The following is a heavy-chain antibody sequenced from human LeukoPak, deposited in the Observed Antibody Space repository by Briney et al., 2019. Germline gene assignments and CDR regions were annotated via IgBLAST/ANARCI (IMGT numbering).Heavy chain of an antibody. CDR1: GYTFTGYY. CDR2: INPNSGGT. Sequence: ASMKVSCKASGYTFTGYYMHWVRQAPGQGLEWMGRINPNSGGTNYAQKFQGRVTMTRDTSISTAYMELSRLRSDDTAVYYCAPQSVYDSSGYYWYAFDIWGQGTMVTVSS. D-gene: IGHD3-22*01. V-gene: IGHV1-2*06. CDR3: APQSVYDSSGYYWYAFDI. J-gene: IGHJ3*02.